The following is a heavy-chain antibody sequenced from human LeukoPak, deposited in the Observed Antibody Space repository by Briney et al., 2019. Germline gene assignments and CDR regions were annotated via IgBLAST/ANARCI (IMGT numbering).Heavy chain of an antibody. D-gene: IGHD6-19*01. CDR3: ARAGQWLVLDFDY. Sequence: ASVKVSCKASGYTFTSYAMHWVRQAPGQRLEWMGWINTGNGNTKYSQKFQGRVTITRDTSASTAYMELSSLRSEDTAVYYCARAGQWLVLDFDYWGQGTLVTVSS. CDR2: INTGNGNT. J-gene: IGHJ4*02. V-gene: IGHV1-3*04. CDR1: GYTFTSYA.